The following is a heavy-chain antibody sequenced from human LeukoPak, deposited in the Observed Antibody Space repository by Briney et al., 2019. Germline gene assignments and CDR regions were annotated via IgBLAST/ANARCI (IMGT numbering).Heavy chain of an antibody. D-gene: IGHD4-17*01. V-gene: IGHV1-69*13. CDR2: IIPIFGTA. Sequence: GASVKVSCKASGGTFSSYAISWVRQAPGQGLEWTGGIIPIFGTANYAQKFQGRVTITADESTSTAYMELSSLRSEDTAVYYCAREDFGDYYFDYWGQGTLVTVSS. CDR1: GGTFSSYA. CDR3: AREDFGDYYFDY. J-gene: IGHJ4*02.